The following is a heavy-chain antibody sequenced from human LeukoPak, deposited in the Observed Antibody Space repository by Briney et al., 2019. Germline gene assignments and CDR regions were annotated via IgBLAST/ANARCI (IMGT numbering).Heavy chain of an antibody. Sequence: GASVKVSCKTSGYTFTSYDINWVRQATGQGLEWMGWMNPNSDYTDYAQKFQGRVTMTWNTSMRTAYMELSSLRPEDTAVYYCARNLWRRFPPTYGLDVWGQGTTVTVPS. CDR1: GYTFTSYD. CDR3: ARNLWRRFPPTYGLDV. J-gene: IGHJ6*02. CDR2: MNPNSDYT. D-gene: IGHD3-16*01. V-gene: IGHV1-8*01.